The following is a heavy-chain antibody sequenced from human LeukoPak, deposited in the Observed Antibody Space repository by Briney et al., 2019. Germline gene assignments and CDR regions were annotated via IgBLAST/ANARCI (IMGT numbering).Heavy chain of an antibody. CDR1: GFTFSSHA. V-gene: IGHV3-23*01. D-gene: IGHD6-19*01. Sequence: GGSLRLSCAGSGFTFSSHAMSWVRQTPGKGLEWISLISGSGGSPYYADSVLGRFTISRDNSKNTLYLQMNNLRAEDTAVYYCAKDGGGWYTSGWYYFDYWGQGTLVTVSS. J-gene: IGHJ4*02. CDR3: AKDGGGWYTSGWYYFDY. CDR2: ISGSGGSP.